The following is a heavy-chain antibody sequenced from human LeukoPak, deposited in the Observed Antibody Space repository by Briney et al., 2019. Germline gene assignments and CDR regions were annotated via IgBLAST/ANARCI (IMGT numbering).Heavy chain of an antibody. V-gene: IGHV4-34*01. CDR1: GGSFSGYY. CDR2: INHSGST. D-gene: IGHD3-22*01. CDR3: ARGYYDSSGYWAPYYYYGMDV. Sequence: SETLSLTCAVYGGSFSGYYWSWIRQPPGKGLEWIGEINHSGSTNYNPSLKSRVTISVDTSKNQFSLKLSSVTAADTAVYYCARGYYDSSGYWAPYYYYGMDVWGQGTTVTVSS. J-gene: IGHJ6*02.